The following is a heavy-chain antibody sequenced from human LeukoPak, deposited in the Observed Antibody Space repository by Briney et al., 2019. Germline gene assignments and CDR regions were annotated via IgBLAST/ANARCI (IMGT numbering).Heavy chain of an antibody. CDR2: IYYSGST. Sequence: SETLSLTCAVYGGSFSGYYWSWIRQPPGKGLEWIGYIYYSGSTNYNPSLKSRVTISVDTSKNQFSLKLSSVTAADTAVYYCARHIAHFDWLLDDYWGQGTLVTVSS. CDR3: ARHIAHFDWLLDDY. V-gene: IGHV4-59*08. D-gene: IGHD3-9*01. CDR1: GGSFSGYY. J-gene: IGHJ4*02.